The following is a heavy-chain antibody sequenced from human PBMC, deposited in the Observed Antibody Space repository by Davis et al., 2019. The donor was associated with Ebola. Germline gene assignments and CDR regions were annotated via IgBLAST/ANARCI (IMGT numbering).Heavy chain of an antibody. V-gene: IGHV1-2*02. D-gene: IGHD2-2*02. CDR1: GYTFTGYY. CDR3: ARSPLGYCSSTSCYTPYYYYYMDV. CDR2: INPNSGGT. J-gene: IGHJ6*03. Sequence: ASVKVSCKASGYTFTGYYMHWVRQAPGQGLEWMGWINPNSGGTNYAQKFQGRVALTRDSSISTAYMELSRLRSDDTAVYYCARSPLGYCSSTSCYTPYYYYYMDVWGKGTTVTVSS.